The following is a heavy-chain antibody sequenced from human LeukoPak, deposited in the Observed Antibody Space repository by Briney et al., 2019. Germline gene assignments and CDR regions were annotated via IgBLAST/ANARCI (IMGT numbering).Heavy chain of an antibody. CDR1: GYTFTDYY. CDR3: ARGITIYGVMIIYFDS. V-gene: IGHV1-2*02. CDR2: IKPDGGDT. Sequence: ASVKVSCKASGYTFTDYYLHWVRQAPGHALEWMGWIKPDGGDTNYAQRLQGRVTMTRDTSISTAYMELTNLSSDDTAVYYCARGITIYGVMIIYFDSWGQGTLVTVSS. D-gene: IGHD3-3*01. J-gene: IGHJ4*02.